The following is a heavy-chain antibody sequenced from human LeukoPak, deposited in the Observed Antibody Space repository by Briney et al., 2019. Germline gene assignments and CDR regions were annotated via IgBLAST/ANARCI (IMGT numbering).Heavy chain of an antibody. J-gene: IGHJ4*02. CDR3: ARDPTSGYDFWSGTDDY. V-gene: IGHV3-21*01. Sequence: PGGSLRLSSAASGFTFSSYSMNWVPQAPGKGLEWVSSISISSSYIYYADSVKGRFTISRDNAKNSLYLQMNSLRAEDTAVYYCARDPTSGYDFWSGTDDYWGEGTVVTVSS. D-gene: IGHD3-3*01. CDR1: GFTFSSYS. CDR2: ISISSSYI.